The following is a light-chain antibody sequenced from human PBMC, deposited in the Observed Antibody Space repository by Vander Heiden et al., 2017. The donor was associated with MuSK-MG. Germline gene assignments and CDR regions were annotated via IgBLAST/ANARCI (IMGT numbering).Light chain of an antibody. CDR2: AAY. CDR1: QSISSY. J-gene: IGKJ5*01. CDR3: QQSYSTPHIT. V-gene: IGKV1-39*01. Sequence: DIQMTQSPSSLSASVGDRVTITCRASQSISSYLNWYQQKPGKAPKLLIYAAYSLQSGVPSRFSGSGSGTEFTLTISSLQPEDFATYYCQQSYSTPHITFGQGTRLEIK.